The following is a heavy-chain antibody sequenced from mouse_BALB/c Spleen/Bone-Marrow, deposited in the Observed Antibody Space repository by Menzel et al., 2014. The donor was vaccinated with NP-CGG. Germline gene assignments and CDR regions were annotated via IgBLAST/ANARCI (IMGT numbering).Heavy chain of an antibody. J-gene: IGHJ1*01. V-gene: IGHV5-12-2*01. CDR1: GFTFSSYT. CDR2: ISNGGGST. CDR3: ARQRGTGYFDV. D-gene: IGHD3-3*01. Sequence: EVKLVESGGGLVQPGGSLKLSCAASGFTFSSYTMSWVRQTPEKRLEWVAYISNGGGSTYYPDTVKGRFTISRDNAKNTLYLQMSSLKSEDTAMYYCARQRGTGYFDVWGAGTTVTVSS.